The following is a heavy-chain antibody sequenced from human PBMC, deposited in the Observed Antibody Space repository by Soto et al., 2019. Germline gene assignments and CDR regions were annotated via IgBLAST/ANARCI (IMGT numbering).Heavy chain of an antibody. Sequence: GGSLRLSCAASGFTFSSYAMSWVRQAPGKGLEWVSALTGSGGSTYYADSVKGRFTISRDNSKNTLYLQTNSLRAEDTAVYYCEKDSSGNPFDAFDIWGQGTMVTVSS. D-gene: IGHD1-26*01. V-gene: IGHV3-23*01. CDR1: GFTFSSYA. J-gene: IGHJ3*02. CDR2: LTGSGGST. CDR3: EKDSSGNPFDAFDI.